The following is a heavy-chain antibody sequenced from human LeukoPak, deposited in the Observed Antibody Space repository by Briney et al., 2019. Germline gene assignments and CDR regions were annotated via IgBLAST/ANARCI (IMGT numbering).Heavy chain of an antibody. V-gene: IGHV1-18*01. J-gene: IGHJ4*02. CDR2: ISAYNGNT. D-gene: IGHD3-22*01. CDR1: GYTFTSYG. Sequence: ASVKVSCKASGYTFTSYGISWVRQAPGQGLEWMGWISAYNGNTNYAQELQGRVTMTTDTSTSTAYMELRSLRSDDTAVYYCARSDYYDSSGYYLSFDYWGQGTLVTVSS. CDR3: ARSDYYDSSGYYLSFDY.